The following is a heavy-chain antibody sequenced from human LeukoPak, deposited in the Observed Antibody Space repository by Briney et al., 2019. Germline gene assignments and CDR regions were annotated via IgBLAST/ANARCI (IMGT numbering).Heavy chain of an antibody. CDR1: GYTFTDYY. CDR2: INPNSGGI. J-gene: IGHJ4*02. V-gene: IGHV1-2*06. D-gene: IGHD3-22*01. CDR3: ARGEWLLHY. Sequence: ASVKVSCKASGYTFTDYYMHWVRQAPGQGLEWMGRINPNSGGINYAQKFQGRVTMTRDTSISAAHMELSRLRSDDTAVYYCARGEWLLHYWGQGTLVTVSS.